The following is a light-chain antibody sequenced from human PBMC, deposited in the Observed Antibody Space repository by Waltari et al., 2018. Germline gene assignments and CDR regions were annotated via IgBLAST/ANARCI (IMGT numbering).Light chain of an antibody. V-gene: IGKV1-39*01. CDR3: QQSYRTPRT. CDR2: AAS. CDR1: QNIANY. J-gene: IGKJ2*01. Sequence: DIQMTQSPSSLSASVGDRVTITCRASQNIANYLNWYQQKPGTAPELLIYAASTLHGGVPARFTGSGSVTDFNLTISSVQPEDLATYYCQQSYRTPRTFGQRTKLDI.